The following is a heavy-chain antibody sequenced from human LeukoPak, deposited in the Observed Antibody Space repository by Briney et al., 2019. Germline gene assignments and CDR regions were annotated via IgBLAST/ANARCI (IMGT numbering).Heavy chain of an antibody. D-gene: IGHD2-2*01. V-gene: IGHV4-30-4*01. CDR1: GGSISSGDYY. J-gene: IGHJ4*02. CDR3: ARGAVVVPAAIDAWFDY. Sequence: SETLSLTCTVSGGSISSGDYYWSWIRQPPGKGLEWIGYIYYSGSTYYNPSLKSRVTISVDTSKNQFSLKLSSVTAADTAVYYCARGAVVVPAAIDAWFDYWGQGTLVTVPS. CDR2: IYYSGST.